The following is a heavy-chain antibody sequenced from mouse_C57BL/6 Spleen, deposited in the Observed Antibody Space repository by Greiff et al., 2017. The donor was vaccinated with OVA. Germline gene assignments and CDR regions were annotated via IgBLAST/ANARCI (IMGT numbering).Heavy chain of an antibody. Sequence: QVHVKQPGAELVKPGASVKMSCKASGYTFTSYWITWVKQRPGQGLEWIGDIYPGSGSTNYNEKFKSKATLTVDTSSSTAYMQLSSLTSEDSAVYYCGYGDDGFAYWGQGTLVTVSA. D-gene: IGHD2-2*01. J-gene: IGHJ3*01. V-gene: IGHV1-55*01. CDR3: GYGDDGFAY. CDR1: GYTFTSYW. CDR2: IYPGSGST.